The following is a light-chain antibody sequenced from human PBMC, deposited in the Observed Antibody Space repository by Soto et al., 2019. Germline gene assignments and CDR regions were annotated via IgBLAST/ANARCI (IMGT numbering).Light chain of an antibody. CDR3: QQYSKWPLA. CDR2: GAS. J-gene: IGKJ4*01. CDR1: QSVDSR. Sequence: VLTQSPATLSVSPGEGATLSCKASQSVDSRLAWYQQKPGQAPRLLIEGASSRGTDIPARFSGSGSGTEFTLTITSLQSEYVAVYYCQQYSKWPLAFGGGTRVEIK. V-gene: IGKV3-15*01.